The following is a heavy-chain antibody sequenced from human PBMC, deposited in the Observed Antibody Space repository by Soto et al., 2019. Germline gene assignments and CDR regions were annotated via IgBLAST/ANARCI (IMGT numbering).Heavy chain of an antibody. CDR1: GGSISSSNW. CDR3: AGRYSGYEVDY. CDR2: IYHSGST. Sequence: QVQLQESGPGLVKPSGTLSLTCAVSGGSISSSNWWSWVRQPPGKGLEWIGEIYHSGSTNYNPSLNSLVTMSVDKSKNQFALKLSSVTAADTAVYYCAGRYSGYEVDYWGQRTLVTVSS. D-gene: IGHD5-12*01. J-gene: IGHJ4*02. V-gene: IGHV4-4*02.